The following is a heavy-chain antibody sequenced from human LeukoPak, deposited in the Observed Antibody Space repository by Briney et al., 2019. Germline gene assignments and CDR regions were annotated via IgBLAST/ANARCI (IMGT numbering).Heavy chain of an antibody. CDR3: ARSTDSYYYDSSGFDY. J-gene: IGHJ4*02. D-gene: IGHD3-22*01. CDR1: GFTVSSNY. CDR2: IYSGGST. V-gene: IGHV3-66*01. Sequence: PGGSLRLSCAASGFTVSSNYMSWVRQAPGKGLEWVSVIYSGGSTYYADSVKGRFTISRDNSKNTLYLQMNSLRAEDTAAYYCARSTDSYYYDSSGFDYWGQGTLVTVSS.